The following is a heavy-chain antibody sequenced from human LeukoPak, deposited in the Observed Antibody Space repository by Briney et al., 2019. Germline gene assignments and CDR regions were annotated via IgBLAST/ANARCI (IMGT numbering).Heavy chain of an antibody. V-gene: IGHV5-51*01. CDR2: IYPGDSDT. J-gene: IGHJ4*02. Sequence: GESLQISSKGSGYSFTSYCIGWVRQMPGKGREWMGIIYPGDSDTRYSPSFQGQVTISADKSISTAYLQWSSLKASDTAMYYCARLIGIAVAGFDYWGQGTLVTVSS. CDR3: ARLIGIAVAGFDY. D-gene: IGHD6-19*01. CDR1: GYSFTSYC.